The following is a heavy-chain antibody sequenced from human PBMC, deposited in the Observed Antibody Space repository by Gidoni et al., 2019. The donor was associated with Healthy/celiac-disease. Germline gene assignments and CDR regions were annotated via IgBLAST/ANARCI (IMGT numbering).Heavy chain of an antibody. CDR2: IYYSGST. CDR3: AGGYCSSTSCYKRSAFDY. Sequence: QVQLQESGPGLVKPSETLSLTCTVSGGSISSYYWSWIRQPPGKGLAWIGYIYYSGSTNYNPSLKSRVTISVDTSKNQFSLKLSSVTAADTAVYYCAGGYCSSTSCYKRSAFDYWGQGTLVTVSS. CDR1: GGSISSYY. J-gene: IGHJ4*02. D-gene: IGHD2-2*02. V-gene: IGHV4-59*01.